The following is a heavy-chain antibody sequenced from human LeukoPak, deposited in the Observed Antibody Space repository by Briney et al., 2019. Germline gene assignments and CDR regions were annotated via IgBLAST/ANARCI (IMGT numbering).Heavy chain of an antibody. J-gene: IGHJ6*02. CDR1: GASIRNNY. Sequence: SETLSLTCTVSGASIRNNYWSWIRQPAGKGLEWIGRIYTSGTTTYNPSLESRVTMSVDTSKNQFSLNLSSATAADTAVYYCARDVPSAFSGTYVDVWGQGTTVTVSS. V-gene: IGHV4-4*07. D-gene: IGHD1-26*01. CDR2: IYTSGTT. CDR3: ARDVPSAFSGTYVDV.